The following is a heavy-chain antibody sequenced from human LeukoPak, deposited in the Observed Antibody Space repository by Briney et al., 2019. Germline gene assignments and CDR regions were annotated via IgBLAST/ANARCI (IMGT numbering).Heavy chain of an antibody. CDR2: IYNSGST. Sequence: SETLSLTCGVSGYSISNTYYWGWIRQPPGKGLEWIASIYNSGSTYYNPSLKSRVTISVDTSKNQFSLKLSSVTAADTAVYYCARTVSTGYFDYWGQGTLVTVSS. J-gene: IGHJ4*02. CDR1: GYSISNTYY. V-gene: IGHV4-38-2*01. CDR3: ARTVSTGYFDY. D-gene: IGHD4-11*01.